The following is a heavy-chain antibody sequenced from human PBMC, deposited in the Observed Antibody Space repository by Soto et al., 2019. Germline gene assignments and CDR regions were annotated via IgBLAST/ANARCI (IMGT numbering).Heavy chain of an antibody. CDR1: GFTFSSYA. Sequence: GGPLRLSCAASGFTFSSYAMHWVRQAPGKGLEWVAVISYDGSNKYYADSVKGRFTISRDNSKNTLYLQMNSLRAEDTAVYYCASGDVPVILQPLFDYWGQGTLVTVSS. D-gene: IGHD3-3*01. J-gene: IGHJ4*02. V-gene: IGHV3-30-3*01. CDR3: ASGDVPVILQPLFDY. CDR2: ISYDGSNK.